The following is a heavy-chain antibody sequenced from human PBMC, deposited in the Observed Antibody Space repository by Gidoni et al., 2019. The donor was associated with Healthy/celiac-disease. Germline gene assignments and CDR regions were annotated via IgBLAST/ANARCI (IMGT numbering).Heavy chain of an antibody. CDR2: ISYDGSNK. J-gene: IGHJ4*02. Sequence: QVQPVESGGGVVQPGRSLRLSCAASGFPFGSCAMHWVRQAPGKGLEWVAVISYDGSNKYYADTVKGRFTISRDNSKNTLYLQMNSLRAEDTAVYYYARGKQWLLHYFDYWGQGTLVTVSS. V-gene: IGHV3-30-3*01. CDR1: GFPFGSCA. CDR3: ARGKQWLLHYFDY. D-gene: IGHD6-19*01.